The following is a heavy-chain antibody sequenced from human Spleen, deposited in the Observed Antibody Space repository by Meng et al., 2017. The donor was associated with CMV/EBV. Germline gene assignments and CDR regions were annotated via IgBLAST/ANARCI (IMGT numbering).Heavy chain of an antibody. Sequence: GESLKISCAASGFTFSSYEMNWVRQVPGKGLVWVSRINIDGSSTTYADSVKGRFTISRDNAKNTLYLQMNSLRAEDTALYYCARQEYSGSWSFLKDYWGQGTLVTVSS. V-gene: IGHV3-74*01. CDR1: GFTFSSYE. CDR3: ARQEYSGSWSFLKDY. D-gene: IGHD6-13*01. CDR2: INIDGSST. J-gene: IGHJ4*02.